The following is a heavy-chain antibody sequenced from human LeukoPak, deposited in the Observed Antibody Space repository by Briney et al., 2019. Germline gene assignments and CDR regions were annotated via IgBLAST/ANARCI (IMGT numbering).Heavy chain of an antibody. CDR1: GFTFSSYG. CDR3: ARARRDCSGGSCYSYYFDF. D-gene: IGHD2-15*01. CDR2: IRYDGSNK. V-gene: IGHV3-30*02. J-gene: IGHJ4*02. Sequence: GGSLRLSCAASGFTFSSYGMHWVRQAPGKGLEWVAFIRYDGSNKYYADSVKGRFTISRDNSKNTLYLQMNSLRAEDTAVYYCARARRDCSGGSCYSYYFDFWGQGTLVTVSS.